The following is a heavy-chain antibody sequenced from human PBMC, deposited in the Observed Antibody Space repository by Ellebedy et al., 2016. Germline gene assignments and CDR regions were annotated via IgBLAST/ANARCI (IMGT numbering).Heavy chain of an antibody. CDR3: ARVSGAVAGKGDY. J-gene: IGHJ4*02. Sequence: GGSLRLXCAASGFTFSGYGMSWVRQAPGKGLEWVSGISGSGGSTYYADSVKGRFTISRDNSKNTLYLQMNSLRAEDTAVYYCARVSGAVAGKGDYWGQGTLVTVSS. CDR1: GFTFSGYG. CDR2: ISGSGGST. D-gene: IGHD6-19*01. V-gene: IGHV3-23*01.